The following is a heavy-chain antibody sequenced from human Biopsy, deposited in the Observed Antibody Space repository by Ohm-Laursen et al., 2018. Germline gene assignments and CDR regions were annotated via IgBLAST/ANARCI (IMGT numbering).Heavy chain of an antibody. V-gene: IGHV4-61*01. CDR2: VYYSGTT. CDR1: GGSVSDSFHF. Sequence: GTLSLTCTVSGGSVSDSFHFWSWIRQPPGKGLEWIGAVYYSGTTNYNPSLKSRLTISVDTSKNQFSLNLNSVTAADTAVYFCARDVKRYCSGTSCYSGYFGMDVWGQGTTVTVS. J-gene: IGHJ6*02. D-gene: IGHD2-2*01. CDR3: ARDVKRYCSGTSCYSGYFGMDV.